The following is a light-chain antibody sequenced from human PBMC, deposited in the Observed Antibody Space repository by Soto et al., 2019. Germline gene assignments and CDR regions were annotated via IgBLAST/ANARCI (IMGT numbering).Light chain of an antibody. CDR2: AGT. CDR3: CSYAGSSTYV. Sequence: QSSLTQPASVSGSPGQSITISCTGTSSDVGRYNLVSWYQQHPGKAPKLMIYAGTKRPSGVSNRFSGSKSGNMASLTISGLQAEDETDYYCCSYAGSSTYVFGTGTKVTVL. CDR1: SSDVGRYNL. V-gene: IGLV2-23*01. J-gene: IGLJ1*01.